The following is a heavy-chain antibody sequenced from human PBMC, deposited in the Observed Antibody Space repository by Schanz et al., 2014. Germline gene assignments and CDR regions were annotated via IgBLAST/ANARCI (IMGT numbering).Heavy chain of an antibody. CDR2: NIHVLGVT. V-gene: IGHV1-69*02. Sequence: QVQLVQSGAEVKKPGSSVNVSCEASGGTFGSYTISWLRQAPGQGLEWMGRNIHVLGVTNYAQKFQGRLTITVDQSKTTAFMELSSLTSEDTALYYCARGGAEMATIRDAFDLWGQGTMVTVS. CDR3: ARGGAEMATIRDAFDL. CDR1: GGTFGSYT. D-gene: IGHD3-16*01. J-gene: IGHJ3*01.